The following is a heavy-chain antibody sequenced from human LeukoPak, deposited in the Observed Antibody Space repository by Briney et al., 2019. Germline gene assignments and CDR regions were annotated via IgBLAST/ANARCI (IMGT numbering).Heavy chain of an antibody. D-gene: IGHD2-21*02. CDR3: ARVMIVVVTEGWFVP. CDR2: IYYSGST. CDR1: GGSISSGAYY. V-gene: IGHV4-30-4*01. J-gene: IGHJ5*02. Sequence: SETLSLTCTVSGGSISSGAYYWSWLRQPPGTGLEWIGYIYYSGSTYYNPSLKSRVTISVDTSENQFSLRLSSVTAADTAVYYCARVMIVVVTEGWFVPWGQGTLVTVSS.